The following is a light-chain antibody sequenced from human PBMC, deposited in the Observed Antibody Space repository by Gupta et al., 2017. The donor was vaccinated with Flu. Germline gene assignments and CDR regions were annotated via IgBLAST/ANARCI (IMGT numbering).Light chain of an antibody. J-gene: IGLJ3*02. Sequence: VKLTSTLSTGHSSNAIAGHPHKKEKGPGHFSMLMIDGSNYKGDGIPDRFSGSSSGATPTLTISSLQSEDEADYYCQTWGTTSRGFGGGTKLTVL. CDR1: TGHSSNA. CDR2: LMIDGSN. V-gene: IGLV4-69*01. CDR3: QTWGTTSRG.